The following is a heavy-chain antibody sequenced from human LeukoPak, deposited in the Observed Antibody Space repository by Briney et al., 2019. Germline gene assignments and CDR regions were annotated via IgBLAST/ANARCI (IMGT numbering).Heavy chain of an antibody. J-gene: IGHJ3*02. V-gene: IGHV1-18*01. D-gene: IGHD2-2*01. CDR3: ARGSSLVVPAAIRAFDI. Sequence: ASVKVSCKASGYTFTSCGISWVRQAPGQGLEWMGWISAYNGNTNYAQKLQGRVTMTTDTSTSTVYMELRSLRSDDTAVYYCARGSSLVVPAAIRAFDIWGQGTMVTVSS. CDR2: ISAYNGNT. CDR1: GYTFTSCG.